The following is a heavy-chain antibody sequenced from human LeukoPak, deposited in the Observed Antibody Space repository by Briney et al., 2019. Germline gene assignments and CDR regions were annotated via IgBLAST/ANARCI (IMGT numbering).Heavy chain of an antibody. CDR3: VKEDYYDSSGYYPLGF. CDR1: GFTFSTDA. Sequence: GGSLRLSCAASGFTFSTDAMSGGRQAPGRGLEGASAISDSGGSTYSADSGKGRFTISRDNSKSTLYLQMNSLRAEDTALYYCVKEDYYDSSGYYPLGFWGQGTLVTVSS. V-gene: IGHV3-23*01. D-gene: IGHD3-22*01. J-gene: IGHJ4*02. CDR2: ISDSGGST.